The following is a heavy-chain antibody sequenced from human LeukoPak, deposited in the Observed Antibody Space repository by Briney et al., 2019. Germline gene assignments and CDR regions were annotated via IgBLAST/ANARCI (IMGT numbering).Heavy chain of an antibody. D-gene: IGHD3/OR15-3a*01. CDR2: IIPIFGTA. J-gene: IGHJ6*02. CDR3: ARPNDYLTRRASYGMDV. V-gene: IGHV1-69*05. Sequence: ASVKVSCKASGGTFSSYAISWVRQAPGQGLEWMGGIIPIFGTANYAQKFQGRVTITTDESTSTAYMELSSLRSEDTAVYYCARPNDYLTRRASYGMDVWGQGTTVTVSS. CDR1: GGTFSSYA.